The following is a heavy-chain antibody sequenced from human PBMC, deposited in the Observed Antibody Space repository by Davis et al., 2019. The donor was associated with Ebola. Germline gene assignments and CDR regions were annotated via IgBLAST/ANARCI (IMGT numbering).Heavy chain of an antibody. CDR3: ARGWLRSGFDY. V-gene: IGHV6-1*01. Sequence: HSQTLSLTCAISGDRVSTKGTAWNWIRQSPSRGLEWLGRIYYTSKWNNDYAVSVKSRIIIDPDTSKNQFSLQLNFATPEDTAVYYCARGWLRSGFDYWGQGTLATVSS. D-gene: IGHD5-12*01. CDR1: GDRVSTKGTA. CDR2: IYYTSKWNN. J-gene: IGHJ4*02.